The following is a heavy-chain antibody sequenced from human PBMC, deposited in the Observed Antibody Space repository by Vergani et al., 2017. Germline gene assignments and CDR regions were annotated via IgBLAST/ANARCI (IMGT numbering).Heavy chain of an antibody. V-gene: IGHV3-21*01. Sequence: EVQLVESGGGLVKPGGSLRLSCAASGFTFSSYSMNGVRQAPGKGLEWVASISSSSSYIYYADSVKGRFTISRDNAKNSLYLQMNSLRAEDTAVYYCARSGYSYDGITDVWGQGTTVTVSS. D-gene: IGHD5-18*01. CDR1: GFTFSSYS. CDR3: ARSGYSYDGITDV. J-gene: IGHJ6*02. CDR2: ISSSSSYI.